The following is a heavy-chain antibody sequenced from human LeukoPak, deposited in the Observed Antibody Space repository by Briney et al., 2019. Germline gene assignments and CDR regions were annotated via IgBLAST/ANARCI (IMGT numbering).Heavy chain of an antibody. J-gene: IGHJ4*02. CDR3: AKGFDY. CDR2: ISGSDGST. V-gene: IGHV3-23*01. CDR1: AFTFSTYG. Sequence: PGGSLRLFCAASAFTFSTYGMSWVRQAPGEGLEWVTAISGSDGSTYYADSAKGRFTISRDNSKKTLYLQMDSLRADDTAVYYCAKGFDYWGQGALVTVSS.